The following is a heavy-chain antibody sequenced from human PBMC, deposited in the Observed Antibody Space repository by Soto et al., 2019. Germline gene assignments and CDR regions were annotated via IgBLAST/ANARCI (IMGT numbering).Heavy chain of an antibody. J-gene: IGHJ3*02. CDR3: XSVITTQVGAFDN. D-gene: IGHD4-4*01. CDR2: MNPNSGNT. CDR1: GYTFTSYD. V-gene: IGHV1-8*01. Sequence: QVQLVQSGAEVKKPGASVKVSCKASGYTFTSYDINWVRQATGQGLEWMGWMNPNSGNTGYAQKFQGRGTITRNTTKXTXYMEQXSLRYXDTXXXXXXSVITTQVGAFDNWGQETMVTVSS.